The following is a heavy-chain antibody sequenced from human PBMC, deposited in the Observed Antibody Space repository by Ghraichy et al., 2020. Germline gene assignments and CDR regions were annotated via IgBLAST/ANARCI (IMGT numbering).Heavy chain of an antibody. D-gene: IGHD3-10*01. CDR1: GFTFSSYS. CDR2: ISSSSSYI. Sequence: LSLTCAASGFTFSSYSMNWVRQAPGKGLEWVSSISSSSSYIYYADSVKGRFTISRDNAKNSLYLQMNSLRAEDTAVYYCARAYGSGSWMDVWGQGTTVTVSS. CDR3: ARAYGSGSWMDV. V-gene: IGHV3-21*01. J-gene: IGHJ6*02.